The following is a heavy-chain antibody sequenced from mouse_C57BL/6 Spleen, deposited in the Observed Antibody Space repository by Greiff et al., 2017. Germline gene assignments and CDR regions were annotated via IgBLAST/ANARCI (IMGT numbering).Heavy chain of an antibody. Sequence: VQLQQPGAELVKPGASVKLSCKASGYTFTSYWMHWVKQRPGRGLEWIGRIEPNSGGTKYNEKFKSKATLTVDKPSSTAYMQLSSLTSEDSAVYYCAREGGYYDYDGGFAYWGQGTLVTVSA. CDR2: IEPNSGGT. J-gene: IGHJ3*01. D-gene: IGHD2-4*01. CDR3: AREGGYYDYDGGFAY. CDR1: GYTFTSYW. V-gene: IGHV1-72*01.